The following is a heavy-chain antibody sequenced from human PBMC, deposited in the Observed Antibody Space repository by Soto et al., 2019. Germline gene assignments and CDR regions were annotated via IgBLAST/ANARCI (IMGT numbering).Heavy chain of an antibody. CDR1: GFTFSIYS. Sequence: GEPLKISCAASGFTFSIYSMNWFRQAPGKGLEWFSSISSSSSYIYYADSGKGRFTIFRDNAKNSLYLQMDSLRAEDTAVYYCARDQYYYDSSGYYYPYYYYYGMDVWGQGTTVTVSS. CDR2: ISSSSSYI. V-gene: IGHV3-21*01. J-gene: IGHJ6*02. D-gene: IGHD3-22*01. CDR3: ARDQYYYDSSGYYYPYYYYYGMDV.